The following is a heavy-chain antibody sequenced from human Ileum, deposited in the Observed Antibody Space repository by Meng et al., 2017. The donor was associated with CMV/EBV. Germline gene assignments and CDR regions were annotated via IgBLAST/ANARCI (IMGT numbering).Heavy chain of an antibody. CDR3: ARELRYGDYYFDS. CDR1: CDSIISDDHY. J-gene: IGHJ4*02. D-gene: IGHD4-17*01. CDR2: VFYSGST. Sequence: QVQLQESGPGLVKSSQTLSLTCNVSCDSIISDDHYWSWIRQPPGKGLEWIGYVFYSGSTYYNPSLMSRVTISVVTSKNQFSLRLSSVTAADTAVYYCARELRYGDYYFDSWGQGTLVTVSS. V-gene: IGHV4-30-4*08.